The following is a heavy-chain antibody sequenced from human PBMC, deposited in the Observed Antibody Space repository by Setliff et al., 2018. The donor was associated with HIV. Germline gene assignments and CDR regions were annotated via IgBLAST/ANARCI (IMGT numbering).Heavy chain of an antibody. D-gene: IGHD3-22*01. CDR3: ANYYYDSSGLFPRDAFDI. CDR2: ISAYNGNT. Sequence: ASVKVSCKASGYTFTSYGISWVRQAPGQGLEWMGWISAYNGNTDYAQKFQGRVTITADKSTSTAYMELSSLRSEDTAVYYCANYYYDSSGLFPRDAFDIWGQGTMVTVSS. J-gene: IGHJ3*02. CDR1: GYTFTSYG. V-gene: IGHV1-18*01.